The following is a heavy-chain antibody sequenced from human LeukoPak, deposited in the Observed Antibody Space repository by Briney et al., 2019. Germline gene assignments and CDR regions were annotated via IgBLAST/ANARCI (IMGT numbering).Heavy chain of an antibody. D-gene: IGHD3-22*01. Sequence: GGSLKLSCAASGFTFSSYNMNWVRQVPGKGLEWVSSISSSRSYIYYADSVKGRFTISRDNAKNSLYLEMNSLRAEDTAVYFCARDTYYYDSGGYYTVYYFDYWGQGTLVTVSS. V-gene: IGHV3-21*01. CDR1: GFTFSSYN. CDR3: ARDTYYYDSGGYYTVYYFDY. CDR2: ISSSRSYI. J-gene: IGHJ4*02.